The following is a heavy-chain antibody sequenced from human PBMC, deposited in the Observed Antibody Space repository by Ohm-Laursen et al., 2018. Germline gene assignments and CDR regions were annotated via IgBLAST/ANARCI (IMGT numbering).Heavy chain of an antibody. V-gene: IGHV3-23*01. CDR1: GFTFDDYA. J-gene: IGHJ3*02. CDR2: ISGSGSRT. Sequence: SLRLSCSASGFTFDDYAMHWVRQAPGKGLEWVSGISGSGSRTYYADSVKGRFTISRDNSKNTLYLQMNSLRAEDTAVYYCARDVGIVVVLDAFDIWGQGTMVTVSS. CDR3: ARDVGIVVVLDAFDI. D-gene: IGHD3-22*01.